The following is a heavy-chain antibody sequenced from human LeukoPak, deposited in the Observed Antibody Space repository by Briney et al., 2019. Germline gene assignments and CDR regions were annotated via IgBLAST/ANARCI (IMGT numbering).Heavy chain of an antibody. J-gene: IGHJ4*02. CDR3: ARVVPAATGTGRQHYFDY. D-gene: IGHD2-2*01. Sequence: ASVKVSCKASGYTFTSYGISWVRQAPGQGLEWMGWISAYNGNTNYAQKLQGRVTMTTDTSTSTAYMELRSLRSDDTAVYYCARVVPAATGTGRQHYFDYWGQGTLVTVSS. CDR2: ISAYNGNT. V-gene: IGHV1-18*01. CDR1: GYTFTSYG.